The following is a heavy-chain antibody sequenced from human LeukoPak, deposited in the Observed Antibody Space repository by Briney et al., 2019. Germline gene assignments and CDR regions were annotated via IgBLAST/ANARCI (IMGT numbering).Heavy chain of an antibody. CDR2: FDPEDGET. CDR1: GYTLTELS. J-gene: IGHJ4*02. D-gene: IGHD3-22*01. Sequence: ASVKVSCKASGYTLTELSMHWVRQAPGKGLEWMGGFDPEDGETIYAQKFQGRVTMTEDTSTDTAYMELSSLRSEDTAVYYCATSGYDSSGVVSAVYYFDYWGQGTLVTVSS. V-gene: IGHV1-24*01. CDR3: ATSGYDSSGVVSAVYYFDY.